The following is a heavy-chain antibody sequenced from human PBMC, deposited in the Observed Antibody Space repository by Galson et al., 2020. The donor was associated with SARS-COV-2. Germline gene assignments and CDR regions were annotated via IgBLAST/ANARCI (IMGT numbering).Heavy chain of an antibody. CDR1: GYTFTGYY. V-gene: IGHV1-2*02. D-gene: IGHD5-12*01. CDR3: ARAEGYTSFDY. CDR2: INPNSGGT. Sequence: ASVKVSCKASGYTFTGYYMHWVRQAPGQGLEWMGWINPNSGGTNYVQKFQGRVTMTRDTSISTAYMELSRLRSDDTAVYYCARAEGYTSFDYWGQGTLVTVAS. J-gene: IGHJ4*02.